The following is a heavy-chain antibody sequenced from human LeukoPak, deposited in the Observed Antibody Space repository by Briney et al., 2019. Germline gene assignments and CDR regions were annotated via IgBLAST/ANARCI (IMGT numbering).Heavy chain of an antibody. Sequence: PGGSLRLSCAASGFTFSSYAMSWVRQAPGKGLEWVSAISGSGGSTYYADSVKGRFTISRDNSKNTLYLQMNSLRAEDTAVYYCAKSSIVVVVAAVEEGSWFDPWGQGTLVTVSS. CDR1: GFTFSSYA. J-gene: IGHJ5*02. CDR2: ISGSGGST. V-gene: IGHV3-23*01. D-gene: IGHD2-15*01. CDR3: AKSSIVVVVAAVEEGSWFDP.